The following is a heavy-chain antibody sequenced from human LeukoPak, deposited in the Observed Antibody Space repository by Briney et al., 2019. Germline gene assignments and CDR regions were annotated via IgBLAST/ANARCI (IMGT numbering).Heavy chain of an antibody. CDR2: ISYDGSNK. V-gene: IGHV3-30-3*01. J-gene: IGHJ4*02. Sequence: GGSLRLSCAASGFTFSSYAMHWVRQAPGKGLEWVAVISYDGSNKYYADSVEGRFTISRDNSKNTLYLQMNSLRAEDTAVYYCASLYGDPSDYWGQGTLVTVSS. CDR1: GFTFSSYA. D-gene: IGHD4-17*01. CDR3: ASLYGDPSDY.